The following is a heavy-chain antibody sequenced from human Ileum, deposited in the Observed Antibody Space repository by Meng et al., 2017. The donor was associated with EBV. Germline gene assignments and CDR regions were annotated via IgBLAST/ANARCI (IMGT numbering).Heavy chain of an antibody. Sequence: QVQRPEPGPGLVKPSHTLSLTCAVSGAYSSSGGHSGTWIRQPPGKGLEWNGYIYNSGIKYYNPSLDGRVTISVDTSKNQFSLNLNSVTAADTAIYYCARNEVRVGSGSYSTFDYWGQGTLVTVSS. CDR1: GAYSSSGGHS. V-gene: IGHV4-30-4*01. CDR3: ARNEVRVGSGSYSTFDY. CDR2: IYNSGIK. J-gene: IGHJ4*02. D-gene: IGHD3-10*01.